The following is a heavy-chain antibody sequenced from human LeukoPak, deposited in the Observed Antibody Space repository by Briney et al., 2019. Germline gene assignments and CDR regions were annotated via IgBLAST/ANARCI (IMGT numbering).Heavy chain of an antibody. Sequence: GGSLRLSCVASGLTVSSYSMNWVRQAPGKGLEWVSTISGGGSTYYADSVKGRFTISRDNSKNTLYLQVNSLRAEDTAVYYCAKGGKWDVTPFDYWGQGTLVTVSS. J-gene: IGHJ4*02. CDR3: AKGGKWDVTPFDY. V-gene: IGHV3-23*01. D-gene: IGHD1-26*01. CDR2: ISGGGST. CDR1: GLTVSSYS.